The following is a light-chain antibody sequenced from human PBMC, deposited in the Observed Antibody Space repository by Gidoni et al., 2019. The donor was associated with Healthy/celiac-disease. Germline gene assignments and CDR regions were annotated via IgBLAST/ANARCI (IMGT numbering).Light chain of an antibody. CDR1: QDISSY. CDR3: QQLNTFPAIS. Sequence: DIQLTQSPSFLSAAVGDRVTITCRASQDISSYLAWYQQKPGKAPKLLIYAASTLQSGVPSRFSGSGSGTEFTLTISSLQPEDFAIYYCQQLNTFPAISFGQGTKLEIK. CDR2: AAS. V-gene: IGKV1-9*01. J-gene: IGKJ2*03.